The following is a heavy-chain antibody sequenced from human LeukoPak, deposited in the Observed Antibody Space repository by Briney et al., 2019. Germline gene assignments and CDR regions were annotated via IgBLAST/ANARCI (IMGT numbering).Heavy chain of an antibody. V-gene: IGHV3-53*01. Sequence: GGSLRLSCASSGFTVITNDMTWVRQAPGKGLEWVSVLYSDGNTKYADSVQGRFTISRDNSKNTLYLEMNSLSPDDTAVYYCARGVEPLAANTLAYWGQGTLVTVSS. CDR1: GFTVITND. J-gene: IGHJ4*02. CDR3: ARGVEPLAANTLAY. CDR2: LYSDGNT. D-gene: IGHD1-14*01.